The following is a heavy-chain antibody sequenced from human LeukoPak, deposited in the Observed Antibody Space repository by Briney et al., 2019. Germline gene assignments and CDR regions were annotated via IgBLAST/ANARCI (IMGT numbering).Heavy chain of an antibody. Sequence: SETLSLTCAVSGGSISSGGYSWSWIRQPPGKGLEWIGYIYHSGSTYYNPSLKSRVTISVDRSKNQYSLKLSSVTAADTAVYYCARGGDYDLPDAFDIWGQGTMVTVSS. CDR2: IYHSGST. J-gene: IGHJ3*02. D-gene: IGHD4-17*01. V-gene: IGHV4-30-2*01. CDR3: ARGGDYDLPDAFDI. CDR1: GGSISSGGYS.